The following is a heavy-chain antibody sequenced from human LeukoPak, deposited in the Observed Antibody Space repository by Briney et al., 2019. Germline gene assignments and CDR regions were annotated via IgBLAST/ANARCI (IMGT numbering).Heavy chain of an antibody. CDR3: TRESYYDFWSGYYSGGLDY. V-gene: IGHV3-49*04. CDR1: GFTFGDYA. J-gene: IGHJ4*02. Sequence: PGGSLRLSCTASGFTFGDYAMSWVRQAPGKGLEWVGFIRSKAYGGTTEYAASVKGRFTISRDDSKSIAYLQMNSLKTEDTAVHYCTRESYYDFWSGYYSGGLDYWGQGTLVTVSS. CDR2: IRSKAYGGTT. D-gene: IGHD3-3*01.